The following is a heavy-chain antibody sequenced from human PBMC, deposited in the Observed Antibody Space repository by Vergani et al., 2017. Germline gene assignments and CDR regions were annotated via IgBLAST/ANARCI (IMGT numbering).Heavy chain of an antibody. CDR3: ASQYSSSSDAFDI. D-gene: IGHD6-6*01. J-gene: IGHJ3*02. CDR1: GGSFSGYY. Sequence: QVQLQQWGAGLLKPSETLSLTCAVYGGSFSGYYWSWIRQPPGKGLEWIGEINHSGSTNYNPSLKSRVTISVDTSKNQFSLKLSAVTAADTAVYYCASQYSSSSDAFDIWAKGQWSPSLQ. CDR2: INHSGST. V-gene: IGHV4-34*01.